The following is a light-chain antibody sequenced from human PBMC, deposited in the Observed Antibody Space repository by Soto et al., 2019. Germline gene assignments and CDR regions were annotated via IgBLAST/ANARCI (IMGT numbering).Light chain of an antibody. CDR1: SSNIGDNY. V-gene: IGLV1-51*01. CDR3: GTWDTSLSGGV. CDR2: DNY. J-gene: IGLJ3*02. Sequence: QSALTQPPSVSAAPGQKVTISCSGTSSNIGDNYVSWYRQLPGTAPKLLIYDNYKRPSGIPDRFSGSKSGTSTTLGITGLQTGDEADYYCGTWDTSLSGGVFGGGTKLTVL.